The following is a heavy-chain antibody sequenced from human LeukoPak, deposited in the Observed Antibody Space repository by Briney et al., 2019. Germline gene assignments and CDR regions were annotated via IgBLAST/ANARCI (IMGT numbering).Heavy chain of an antibody. D-gene: IGHD3-22*01. V-gene: IGHV3-53*01. J-gene: IGHJ4*02. CDR3: ARTYTNNAGYYLY. CDR2: VFGGGGT. CDR1: GLSVSSTF. Sequence: PGGSLRLSCAASGLSVSSTFMSWVRQTPGKGLEWVSSVFGGGGTRYADSVMGRFTIPRDNSKSTLYLQMNSLRAEDTAVYYCARTYTNNAGYYLYWGQGTLVTVSS.